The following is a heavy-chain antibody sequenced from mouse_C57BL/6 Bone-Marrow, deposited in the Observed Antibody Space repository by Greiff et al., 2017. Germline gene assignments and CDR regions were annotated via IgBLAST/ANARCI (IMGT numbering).Heavy chain of an antibody. Sequence: EVMLVESGGDLVKPGGSLKLSCAASGFTFSSYGMSWVRQTPDKRLEWVATISSGGSYTYYPDSVKGRFTISRDNAKNTLYLQRSSLQSEDTAMYYCARPYYYGSSYWYFDVWGTGTTVTVSS. J-gene: IGHJ1*03. D-gene: IGHD1-1*01. CDR3: ARPYYYGSSYWYFDV. V-gene: IGHV5-6*01. CDR1: GFTFSSYG. CDR2: ISSGGSYT.